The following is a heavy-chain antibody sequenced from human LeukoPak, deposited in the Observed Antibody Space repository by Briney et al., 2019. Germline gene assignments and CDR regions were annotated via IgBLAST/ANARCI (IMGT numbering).Heavy chain of an antibody. Sequence: SSETLSLTCAAYGGSFSGYYWSWIRQPPGKGLEWIGVINHSGSTNYNPSLKSRVTISVDTSNHQFSRKLSPVTAADTAVYYCASFVGVSRHGAPLYYYYMDVWGKGTTVIVSS. CDR3: ASFVGVSRHGAPLYYYYMDV. CDR2: INHSGST. V-gene: IGHV4-34*01. D-gene: IGHD4/OR15-4a*01. CDR1: GGSFSGYY. J-gene: IGHJ6*03.